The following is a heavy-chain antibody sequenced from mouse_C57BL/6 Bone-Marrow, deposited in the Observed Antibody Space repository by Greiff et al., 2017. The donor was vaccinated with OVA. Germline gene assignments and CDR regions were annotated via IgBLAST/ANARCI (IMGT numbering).Heavy chain of an antibody. J-gene: IGHJ2*01. CDR2: ISSGGSYT. D-gene: IGHD1-1*01. CDR3: ARHGDYGSFFDY. CDR1: GFTFSSYG. V-gene: IGHV5-6*02. Sequence: EVKLVESGGDLVKPVGSLKLSCAASGFTFSSYGMSWVRQTPDKRLEWVATISSGGSYTYYPDSVKGRFTISRDNAKNTLYLQMSSLKSEDTAMYYCARHGDYGSFFDYWGQGTTLTVSS.